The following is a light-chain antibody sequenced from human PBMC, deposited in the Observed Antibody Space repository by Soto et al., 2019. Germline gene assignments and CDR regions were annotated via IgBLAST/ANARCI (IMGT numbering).Light chain of an antibody. CDR2: GAS. CDR3: QQSYSTPRT. Sequence: DIQMTQSPSSLSASVEDRVTITCRASQSISNSLNWYQQKPGKAPKLLIYGASSLQSGVPSRFSGSGSGTDFTLTISSLQPEDFATYYCQQSYSTPRTFGQGTKVEIK. V-gene: IGKV1-39*01. J-gene: IGKJ1*01. CDR1: QSISNS.